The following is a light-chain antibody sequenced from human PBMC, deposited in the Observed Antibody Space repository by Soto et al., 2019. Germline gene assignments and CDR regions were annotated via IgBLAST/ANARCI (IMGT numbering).Light chain of an antibody. CDR1: QTINTN. J-gene: IGKJ1*01. Sequence: ERVMTQSPATLSVSPGERATLSCRASQTINTNVAWYQQKSGQAPRLLISGASTRATGIPARFSGSGSGSEFTLTISSLQSEDFAVYYCQQYDNWPWTFGQGTKVDIK. V-gene: IGKV3-15*01. CDR3: QQYDNWPWT. CDR2: GAS.